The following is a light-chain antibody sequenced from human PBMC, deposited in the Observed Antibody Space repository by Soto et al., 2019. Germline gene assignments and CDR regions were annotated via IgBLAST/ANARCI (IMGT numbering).Light chain of an antibody. CDR2: DAS. CDR3: QQRDTWPPFT. CDR1: QSIRNH. Sequence: EIVLTQSPATLSLSPGERATLSCRASQSIRNHLAWYQQKPGQAPRLLIYDASNRATDIPARFSGSGSGTDFTLTISSLGPEDFAVYYCQQRDTWPPFTFGPGTKVDIK. J-gene: IGKJ3*01. V-gene: IGKV3-11*01.